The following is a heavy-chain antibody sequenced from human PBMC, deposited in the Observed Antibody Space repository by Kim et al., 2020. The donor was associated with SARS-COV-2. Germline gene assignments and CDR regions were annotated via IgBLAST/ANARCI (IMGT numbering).Heavy chain of an antibody. D-gene: IGHD6-19*01. CDR1: GGSISSSSYY. V-gene: IGHV4-39*01. Sequence: SETLSLTCTVSGGSISSSSYYWGWIRQPPGKGLEWIGSIYYSGSTYYNPSLKSRVTISVDTSKNQFSLKLSSVTAADTAVYYCALIAVAGPADYWGQGTLVTVSS. CDR3: ALIAVAGPADY. CDR2: IYYSGST. J-gene: IGHJ4*02.